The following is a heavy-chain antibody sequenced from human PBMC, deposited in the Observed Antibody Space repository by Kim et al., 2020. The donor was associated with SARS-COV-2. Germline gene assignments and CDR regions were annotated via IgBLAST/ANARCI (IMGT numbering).Heavy chain of an antibody. Sequence: GRFTISRDNAKNTLYLQMNSLRAEDTDVYYCAKMHYGSGDGGPYHYGMDVWGQRTTVTVSS. V-gene: IGHV3-23*01. D-gene: IGHD3-10*01. J-gene: IGHJ6*02. CDR3: AKMHYGSGDGGPYHYGMDV.